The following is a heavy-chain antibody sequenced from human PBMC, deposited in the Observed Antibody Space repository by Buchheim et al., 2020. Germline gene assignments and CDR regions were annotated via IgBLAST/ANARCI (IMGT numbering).Heavy chain of an antibody. CDR2: IYYSGST. CDR3: AGSKFGELLY. CDR1: GGSISNYY. Sequence: QVQLQESGPGLVKPSETLSLTCTVSGGSISNYYWSWIRQPPGKGLEWIGYIYYSGSTNYNPSLKSRVTISVDTSKNQFSLKLSSVTAADTAVYYCAGSKFGELLYWGQGTL. V-gene: IGHV4-59*01. J-gene: IGHJ4*02. D-gene: IGHD3-10*01.